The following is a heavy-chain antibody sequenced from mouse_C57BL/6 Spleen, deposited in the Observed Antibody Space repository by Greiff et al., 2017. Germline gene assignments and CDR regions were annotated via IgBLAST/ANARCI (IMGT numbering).Heavy chain of an antibody. CDR2: INPNNGGT. Sequence: EVQLQQSGPELVKPGASVKIPCKASGYTFTDYNMDWVKQSHGKSLEWIGDINPNNGGTIYNQKFKGKATLTVDKSSSTAYMELRSLTSEDTAVYYCASKAYGVYWYFDVWGTGTTVTVSS. V-gene: IGHV1-18*01. D-gene: IGHD1-1*01. J-gene: IGHJ1*03. CDR1: GYTFTDYN. CDR3: ASKAYGVYWYFDV.